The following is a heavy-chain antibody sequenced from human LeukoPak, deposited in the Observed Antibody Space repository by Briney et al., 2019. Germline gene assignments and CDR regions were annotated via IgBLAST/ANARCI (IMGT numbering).Heavy chain of an antibody. D-gene: IGHD2-15*01. V-gene: IGHV4-59*01. CDR1: GGSISSYY. J-gene: IGHJ4*02. CDR2: IYYSGST. Sequence: PSETLSLTCTVSGGSISSYYWSWIRQPPGKGLEWIGYIYYSGSTNYNPSLKSRVTISVDTSKNQFSLKLSSVTAADTAVYYCAVGYCSGGSCYGGYYFDYWGQGTLVTVSS. CDR3: AVGYCSGGSCYGGYYFDY.